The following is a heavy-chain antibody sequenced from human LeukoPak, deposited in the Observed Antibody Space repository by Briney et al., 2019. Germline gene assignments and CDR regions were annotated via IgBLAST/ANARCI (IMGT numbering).Heavy chain of an antibody. CDR2: ISSSSYI. CDR3: ARAPIVVVTGAPFDI. V-gene: IGHV3-21*04. D-gene: IGHD2-21*02. CDR1: GFTFSSYG. J-gene: IGHJ3*02. Sequence: GGSLRLSCAASGFTFSSYGMNWVRQAPGKGLEWVSSISSSSYIYYADSVKGRFTISRDNAKNSLYLQMNSLRSEDTAVYYCARAPIVVVTGAPFDIWGQGTMVTVSS.